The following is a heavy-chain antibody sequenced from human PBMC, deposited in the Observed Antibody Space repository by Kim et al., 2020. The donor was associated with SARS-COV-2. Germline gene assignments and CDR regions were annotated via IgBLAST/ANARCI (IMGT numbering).Heavy chain of an antibody. J-gene: IGHJ6*03. D-gene: IGHD3-3*01. Sequence: SETLSLTCTVSGGSISSYYWSWIRQPPGKGLEWIGYIYYSGSTNYNPSLKSRVTISVDTSKNQFSLKLSSVTAADTAVYYCARVNYDFWSGYQIPTYYYYYYMDVWGKGTTVTVSS. CDR2: IYYSGST. CDR1: GGSISSYY. V-gene: IGHV4-59*01. CDR3: ARVNYDFWSGYQIPTYYYYYYMDV.